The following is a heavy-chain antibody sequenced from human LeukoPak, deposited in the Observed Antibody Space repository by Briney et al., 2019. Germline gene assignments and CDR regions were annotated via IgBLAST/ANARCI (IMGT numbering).Heavy chain of an antibody. CDR3: ARSPVGPTRQYYFDY. D-gene: IGHD1-26*01. J-gene: IGHJ4*02. V-gene: IGHV3-7*01. CDR1: GFTFSSYW. CDR2: IKQDGSEK. Sequence: GGSLRLSCAASGFTFSSYWMSWVRQAPGKGLEWVANIKQDGSEKYYVDSVKGRFTISRDNAKNSLYLQMNSLRTEDTAVYYCARSPVGPTRQYYFDYWGQGTLVTVSS.